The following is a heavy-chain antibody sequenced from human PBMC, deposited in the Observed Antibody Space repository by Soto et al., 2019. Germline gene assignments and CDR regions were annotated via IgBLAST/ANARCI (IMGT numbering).Heavy chain of an antibody. CDR1: GYTFTSYG. CDR2: ISAYNGNT. Sequence: GASVKVSCKASGYTFTSYGISWVRQAPGQGLEWMGWISAYNGNTNYAQKLQGRVTMTTDTSTSTAYMELRSLRSDDTAVYYCARDRGAYYDFWGGYQPPLMDVWGKGTTVTVSS. V-gene: IGHV1-18*01. CDR3: ARDRGAYYDFWGGYQPPLMDV. J-gene: IGHJ6*03. D-gene: IGHD3-3*01.